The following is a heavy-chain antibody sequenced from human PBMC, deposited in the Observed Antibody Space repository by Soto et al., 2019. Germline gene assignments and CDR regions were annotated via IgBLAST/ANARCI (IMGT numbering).Heavy chain of an antibody. J-gene: IGHJ6*02. V-gene: IGHV3-48*02. CDR2: ISSSSGTR. CDR3: ARDRRGDGMDV. CDR1: GFTFSTYS. D-gene: IGHD3-10*01. Sequence: EVQLVESGGGLVQPGGSLRLSCAASGFTFSTYSMNWVRQAPGKGLEWLSYISSSSGTRYYADSVKGRFTISRDNAKNSLYLQINSRRDEDTAVYYCARDRRGDGMDVWGQGATVTVS.